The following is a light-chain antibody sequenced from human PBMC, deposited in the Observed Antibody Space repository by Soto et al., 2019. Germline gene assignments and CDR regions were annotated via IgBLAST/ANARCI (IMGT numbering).Light chain of an antibody. CDR3: QQYNNWPRT. V-gene: IGKV3-15*01. J-gene: IGKJ1*01. CDR2: GAS. CDR1: QSVSSN. Sequence: EIVMTQSPATLSVSPGERATLSCRASQSVSSNLAWYQQKPGQAPRLLLYGASPRATGIPARFSGSGSGTEFPLAISSLQSEDFAVYYCQQYNNWPRTFGQGTKVEIK.